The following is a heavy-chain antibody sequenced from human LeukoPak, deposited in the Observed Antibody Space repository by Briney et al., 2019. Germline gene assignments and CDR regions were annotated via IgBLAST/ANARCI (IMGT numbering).Heavy chain of an antibody. Sequence: ASVKVSCKASGYTFTGYYMHWVRQAPGQGLEWMGWINPNSGGTNYAQKFQGRVTMTRDTSISTAYMELSRLRSDDTAVYYCARDGGTSSGYSGYVDYWGQGTLVTVSS. CDR2: INPNSGGT. CDR3: ARDGGTSSGYSGYVDY. V-gene: IGHV1-2*02. D-gene: IGHD5-12*01. J-gene: IGHJ4*02. CDR1: GYTFTGYY.